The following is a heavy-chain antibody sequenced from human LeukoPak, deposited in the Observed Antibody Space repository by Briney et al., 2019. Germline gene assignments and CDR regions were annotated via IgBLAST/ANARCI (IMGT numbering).Heavy chain of an antibody. CDR2: IYYSGST. J-gene: IGHJ4*02. V-gene: IGHV4-31*03. CDR1: GGSISSGGYY. Sequence: SETLSLTCTVSGGSISSGGYYWSWIRQHPGKGLEWIGYIYYSGSTYYNPSLKSRVTISVDTSKNQFSLKLSSVTVADTAVYYCARAEVLWFGEYRIFDYWGQGTLVTVSS. CDR3: ARAEVLWFGEYRIFDY. D-gene: IGHD3-10*01.